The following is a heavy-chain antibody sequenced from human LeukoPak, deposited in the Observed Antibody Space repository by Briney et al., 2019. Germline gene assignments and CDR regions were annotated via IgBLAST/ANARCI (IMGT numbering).Heavy chain of an antibody. Sequence: PGGSLRISCVTSGFTFRSYGMHWVRQAPGKGLEWVAFIRSDGSDEHYADSVKGRLTISRDNSKDTLYLQMNSLGAEDTAVYYCAKDLELAPFGYWGQGTLVTVSS. J-gene: IGHJ4*02. CDR3: AKDLELAPFGY. D-gene: IGHD1-26*01. CDR1: GFTFRSYG. V-gene: IGHV3-30*02. CDR2: IRSDGSDE.